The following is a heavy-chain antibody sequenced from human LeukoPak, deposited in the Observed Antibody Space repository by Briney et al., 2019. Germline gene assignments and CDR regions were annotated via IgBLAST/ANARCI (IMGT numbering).Heavy chain of an antibody. CDR3: AKDFPDSSGYYYFDY. V-gene: IGHV3-23*01. CDR2: ISGSGGST. J-gene: IGHJ4*02. CDR1: GFTFSSYA. D-gene: IGHD3-22*01. Sequence: GGSLRLSCAASGFTFSSYAMSWVRQAPGKGLEWVSAISGSGGSTYYADSVKGRFTIPRDNSKNTLYLQMNSLRAEDTAVYYCAKDFPDSSGYYYFDYWGQGTLVTVSS.